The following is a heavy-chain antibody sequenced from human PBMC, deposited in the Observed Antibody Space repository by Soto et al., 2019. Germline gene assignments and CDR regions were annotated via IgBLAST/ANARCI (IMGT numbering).Heavy chain of an antibody. CDR1: GFTFSSYS. Sequence: GGSLRLSCAASGFTFSSYSMNWVRQAPGKGLEWVSSISSSSSYIYYADSVKGRFTISRDNAKNSLYLQMNSLRAEDTAVYYCAILGYCSSTSCYMHYYCYGMDVWGQGTTVTVSS. D-gene: IGHD2-2*02. J-gene: IGHJ6*02. CDR2: ISSSSSYI. V-gene: IGHV3-21*01. CDR3: AILGYCSSTSCYMHYYCYGMDV.